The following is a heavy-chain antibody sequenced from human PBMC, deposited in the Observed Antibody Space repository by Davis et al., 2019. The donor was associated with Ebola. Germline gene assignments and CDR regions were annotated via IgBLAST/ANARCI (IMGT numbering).Heavy chain of an antibody. Sequence: SVKVSCKTSRDTFNKYAISWVRQAPGQGLEWMGGIVPILGIQQKFQARVTITADKKTNTVYMELSSLRSEDTAVYYCAILNPPRGYYYAMDVWGQGTTVTVSS. CDR3: AILNPPRGYYYAMDV. CDR1: RDTFNKYA. J-gene: IGHJ6*02. V-gene: IGHV1-69*10. D-gene: IGHD3-10*01. CDR2: IVPILGI.